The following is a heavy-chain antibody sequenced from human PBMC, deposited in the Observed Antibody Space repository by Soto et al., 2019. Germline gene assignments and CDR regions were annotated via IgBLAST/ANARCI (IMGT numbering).Heavy chain of an antibody. CDR1: GYTFTGYY. Sequence: ASVKVSCKASGYTFTGYYMHWVRQAPGQRLEWMGWINPNSGGTNYAQKFQGRVTMTRDTSISTAYMELSRLRSDDTAVYYCARDGKVRATHIYYYYGRDVWGQGTTVIVSS. D-gene: IGHD1-26*01. CDR3: ARDGKVRATHIYYYYGRDV. J-gene: IGHJ6*02. V-gene: IGHV1-2*02. CDR2: INPNSGGT.